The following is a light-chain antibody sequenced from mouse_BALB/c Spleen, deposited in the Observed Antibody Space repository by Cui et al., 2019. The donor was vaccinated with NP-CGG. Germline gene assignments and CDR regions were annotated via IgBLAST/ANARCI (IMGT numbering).Light chain of an antibody. CDR3: ALWYSNHWV. CDR2: GTN. Sequence: QAVVTQESALATSPGETVTLTCRSSTGTVTTSNYTNWVQEKPDHLFTGLMGGTNNRAPGVPARFSGSLIRDKAALTITGAQTEDEAIYFCALWYSNHWVFGGGTKLTVL. V-gene: IGLV1*01. J-gene: IGLJ1*01. CDR1: TGTVTTSNY.